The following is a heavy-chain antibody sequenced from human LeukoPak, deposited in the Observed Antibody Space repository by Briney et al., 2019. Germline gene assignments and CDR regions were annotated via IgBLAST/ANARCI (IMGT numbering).Heavy chain of an antibody. V-gene: IGHV3-64*01. CDR3: ARIDSGSYYY. J-gene: IGHJ4*02. D-gene: IGHD1-26*01. CDR1: GFTFSSYA. Sequence: GGSLRLSCAASGFTFSSYAMHWVRRAPGKGLEYVSAISSNGGSTYYANSVKGRFTISRDNSKNTLYLQMGSLRAEDMAVYYCARIDSGSYYYWGQGTLVTVSS. CDR2: ISSNGGST.